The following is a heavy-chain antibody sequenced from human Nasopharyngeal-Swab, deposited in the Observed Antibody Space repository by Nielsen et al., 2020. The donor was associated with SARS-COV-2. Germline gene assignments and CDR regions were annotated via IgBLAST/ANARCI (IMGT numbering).Heavy chain of an antibody. CDR1: RYSFTNYW. D-gene: IGHD2-21*02. J-gene: IGHJ3*02. Sequence: GESLKISCQGSRYSFTNYWIGWVRQMPGKGLEWVGIIYPGDSDTRYSQSFQGHVIISADTSISTVYLQWSSLKASDTAMYYCASARGRGYCGGDCYSGYDGFDIWGQGTMVTVSS. CDR2: IYPGDSDT. CDR3: ASARGRGYCGGDCYSGYDGFDI. V-gene: IGHV5-51*01.